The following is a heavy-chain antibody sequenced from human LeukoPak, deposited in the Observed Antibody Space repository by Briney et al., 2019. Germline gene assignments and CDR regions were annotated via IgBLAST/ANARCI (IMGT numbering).Heavy chain of an antibody. CDR1: GFTFSSYS. CDR2: ISSSSSTI. V-gene: IGHV3-48*01. J-gene: IGHJ4*02. Sequence: GGSLRLSCAASGFTFSSYSMNWVRQAPGKGLEWVSYISSSSSTIYYADSVKGRFTISRDDAKNSLYLQMNSLRAEDTAVYYCARGARYTTIWYSLDYWGQGTLVTVSS. CDR3: ARGARYTTIWYSLDY. D-gene: IGHD6-13*01.